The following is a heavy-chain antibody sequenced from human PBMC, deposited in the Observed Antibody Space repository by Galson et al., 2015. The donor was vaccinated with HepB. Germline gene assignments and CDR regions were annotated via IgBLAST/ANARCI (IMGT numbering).Heavy chain of an antibody. D-gene: IGHD6-13*01. J-gene: IGHJ6*03. V-gene: IGHV4-31*02. Sequence: LKSRVTISVDTSKNQFSLKLSSVTAADTAVYYCARAGAAAGDYYYMDVWGKGTTVTVSS. CDR3: ARAGAAAGDYYYMDV.